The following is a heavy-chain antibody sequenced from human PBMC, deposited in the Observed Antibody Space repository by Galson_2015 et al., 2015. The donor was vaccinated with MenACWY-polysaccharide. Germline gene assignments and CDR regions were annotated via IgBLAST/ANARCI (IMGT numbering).Heavy chain of an antibody. CDR1: GSSFTSYW. Sequence: QSGAEVKKPGESLQISCKGLGSSFTSYWIGWVRQMPGKGLEWMGIIYPGGSDARFSPSFQGQVTMSVDKSISTAYLQWNSLKASDTAIYYCARITGGEYFQFWGQGALVTV. CDR3: ARITGGEYFQF. CDR2: IYPGGSDA. D-gene: IGHD3-10*01. V-gene: IGHV5-51*03. J-gene: IGHJ1*01.